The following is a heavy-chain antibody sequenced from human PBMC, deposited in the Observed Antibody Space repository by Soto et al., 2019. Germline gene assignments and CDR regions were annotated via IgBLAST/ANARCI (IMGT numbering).Heavy chain of an antibody. V-gene: IGHV4-31*03. Sequence: QVLLQESGPGLMKPSQTLSLPCTVSGLTIRSPSYSWSWIGQHPGKGLEWVGNIYYNGSTYYSPSLKSRVTLWVDTSKNQFSLRLASVTAADTAVYYCARYRISGSWSKFDYWGQGTLVTVSS. CDR3: ARYRISGSWSKFDY. CDR1: GLTIRSPSYS. D-gene: IGHD6-13*01. CDR2: IYYNGST. J-gene: IGHJ4*02.